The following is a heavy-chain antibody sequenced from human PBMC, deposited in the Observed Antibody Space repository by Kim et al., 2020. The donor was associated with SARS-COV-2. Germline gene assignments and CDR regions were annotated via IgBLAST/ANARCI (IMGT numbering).Heavy chain of an antibody. D-gene: IGHD2-15*01. CDR1: GFTFSSYS. J-gene: IGHJ4*02. V-gene: IGHV3-21*04. Sequence: GGSLRLSCAASGFTFSSYSMNWVRQAPGKGLEWVSSISSSSSYIYYADSVKVRFTISRDNSKNSLYLQMNSLRAEDTAVYYCARVGKGRYCSGGSCYQFDYWGQGTLVTVSS. CDR2: ISSSSSYI. CDR3: ARVGKGRYCSGGSCYQFDY.